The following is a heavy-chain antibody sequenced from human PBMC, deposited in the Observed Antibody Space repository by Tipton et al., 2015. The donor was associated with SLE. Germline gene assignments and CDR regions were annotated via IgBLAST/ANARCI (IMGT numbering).Heavy chain of an antibody. CDR1: GGSISSHY. CDR3: ARGFAEYFQH. Sequence: TLSLTCTVSGGSISSHYWSWIRQPPGKGLEWIGYIYYSGSTNYNPSHKSRVTISVDTSKNQFSLKLSSVTAADTAVYYCARGFAEYFQHWGQGTLVTVSS. CDR2: IYYSGST. D-gene: IGHD3-10*01. V-gene: IGHV4-59*11. J-gene: IGHJ1*01.